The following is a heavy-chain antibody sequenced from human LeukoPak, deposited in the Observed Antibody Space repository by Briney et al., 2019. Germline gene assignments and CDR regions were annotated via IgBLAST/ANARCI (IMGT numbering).Heavy chain of an antibody. Sequence: SETLSLTCTVSGGSINYYYWTWIRQPAGKGLEWIGRIYTSGSTNYNPSLKSRVTMSVDTSKSQFSLKLSSVTAADTAVYYCARTPVVVSVLQSYYFDYWGQGTLVTVSS. V-gene: IGHV4-4*07. D-gene: IGHD2-15*01. CDR2: IYTSGST. CDR1: GGSINYYY. J-gene: IGHJ4*02. CDR3: ARTPVVVSVLQSYYFDY.